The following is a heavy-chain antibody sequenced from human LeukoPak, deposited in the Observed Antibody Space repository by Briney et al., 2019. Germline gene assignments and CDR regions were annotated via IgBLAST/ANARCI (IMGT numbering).Heavy chain of an antibody. Sequence: GGSLRLSCAASGFTFSSYAMSWVRQAPGKGLEWVSAISGSGGSTYYADSVKGRFTISRDNSKDTLYLQMNSLRAQDTAVYYCAKDSMVRGLVDYWGQGTLVTVSS. D-gene: IGHD3-10*01. CDR1: GFTFSSYA. CDR3: AKDSMVRGLVDY. V-gene: IGHV3-23*01. J-gene: IGHJ4*02. CDR2: ISGSGGST.